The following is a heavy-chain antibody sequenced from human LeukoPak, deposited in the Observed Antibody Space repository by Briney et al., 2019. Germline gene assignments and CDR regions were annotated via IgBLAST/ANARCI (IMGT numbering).Heavy chain of an antibody. Sequence: SVKVSCKASGGTFSSYAISWVRQAPGQGLEWMGGIIPIFGTANYAQKFQGRVTITADESTSTAYMELSSLRSEDTAVYYCARRRGLAVAVRAFATWGQGTMVTVSS. V-gene: IGHV1-69*13. J-gene: IGHJ3*02. CDR2: IIPIFGTA. CDR1: GGTFSSYA. D-gene: IGHD6-19*01. CDR3: ARRRGLAVAVRAFAT.